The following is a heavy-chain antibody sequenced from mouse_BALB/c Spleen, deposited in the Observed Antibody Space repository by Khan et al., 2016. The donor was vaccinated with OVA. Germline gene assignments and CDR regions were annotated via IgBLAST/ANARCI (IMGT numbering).Heavy chain of an antibody. CDR3: ARIFIGTTDYAMDY. Sequence: QVQLKQSGPGLVQPSQSLSITCTVSGFSFTSYGVHWVRQSPGKGLEWLGVLWSGGSTDYNAAFISRLSISKDNSKSQVFFKMNSLQANDTAIYYCARIFIGTTDYAMDYWGQGTSVTVSS. V-gene: IGHV2-2*02. CDR1: GFSFTSYG. CDR2: LWSGGST. J-gene: IGHJ4*01. D-gene: IGHD2-14*01.